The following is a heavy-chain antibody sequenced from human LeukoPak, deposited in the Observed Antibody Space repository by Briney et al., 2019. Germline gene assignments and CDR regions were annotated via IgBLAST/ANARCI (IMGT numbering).Heavy chain of an antibody. CDR3: ARDYGYAVY. Sequence: SGTLSLTCAVSRDSISSSNWWNWVRQPPGKGLEWIGEIYHSGSINYNPSLKSRVSISLDRSKNQFSLKLTSVTAADTAVYYCARDYGYAVYWGQGTLVTVSS. V-gene: IGHV4-4*02. CDR1: RDSISSSNW. CDR2: IYHSGSI. D-gene: IGHD5-12*01. J-gene: IGHJ4*02.